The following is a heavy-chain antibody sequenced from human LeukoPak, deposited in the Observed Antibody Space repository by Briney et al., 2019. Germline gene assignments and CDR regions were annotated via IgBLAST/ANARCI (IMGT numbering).Heavy chain of an antibody. D-gene: IGHD2-2*01. J-gene: IGHJ5*02. Sequence: SVKVSCKASGGTFSSYAISWVRQAPGQGLEWMGGIIPIFGTANYAQKFQGRVTITADESTSTAYMELSSLRSEDTAVYYCARDLSRYCSSTSCPDNWFDPWGQGTLVTVSS. CDR1: GGTFSSYA. CDR2: IIPIFGTA. V-gene: IGHV1-69*13. CDR3: ARDLSRYCSSTSCPDNWFDP.